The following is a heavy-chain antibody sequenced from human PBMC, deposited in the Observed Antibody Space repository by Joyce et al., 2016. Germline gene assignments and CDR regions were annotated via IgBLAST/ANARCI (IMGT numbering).Heavy chain of an antibody. CDR1: GVSMSKTDW. V-gene: IGHV4-4*02. D-gene: IGHD2-2*01. CDR2: IFDGGST. J-gene: IGHJ4*02. CDR3: VKTSSERYFDY. Sequence: QVQLQESGPGLVQPSGTLSLTCAVSGVSMSKTDWWSWVRQPPGKGLEWIGEIFDGGSTNYNPSIKSRGTISVDNSKSHFSLRLTSVTAADTAVYYCVKTSSERYFDYWGQGTLVTVSS.